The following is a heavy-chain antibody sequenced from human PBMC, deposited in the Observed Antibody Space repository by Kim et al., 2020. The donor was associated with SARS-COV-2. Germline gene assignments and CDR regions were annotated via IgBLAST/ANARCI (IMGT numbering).Heavy chain of an antibody. D-gene: IGHD3-10*01. V-gene: IGHV1-3*01. Sequence: ASVKVSCKASGYTFSYPAIHWVRQAPGQRLEWMGWINAGDGNTKYSQRSQDRVIFSTDTSASTVYMDVRSLRSEETAVYYCASSSTWDCGSYFYAVDVWGQGTTVTVSS. CDR3: ASSSTWDCGSYFYAVDV. J-gene: IGHJ6*02. CDR2: INAGDGNT. CDR1: GYTFSYPA.